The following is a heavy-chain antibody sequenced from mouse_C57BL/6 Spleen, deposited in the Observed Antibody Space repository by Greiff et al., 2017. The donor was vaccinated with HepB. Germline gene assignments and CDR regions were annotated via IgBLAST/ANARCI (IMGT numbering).Heavy chain of an antibody. J-gene: IGHJ4*01. D-gene: IGHD2-5*01. CDR1: GYAFSSSW. V-gene: IGHV1-82*01. Sequence: QVQLQQSGPELVKPGASVKISCKASGYAFSSSWMNWVKQRPGKGLEWIGRIYPGDGDTNYNGKFKGKATLTADKSSSTAYMQLSSLTSEDSAVYFCAGSKAFDYAMDYWGQGTSVTVSS. CDR2: IYPGDGDT. CDR3: AGSKAFDYAMDY.